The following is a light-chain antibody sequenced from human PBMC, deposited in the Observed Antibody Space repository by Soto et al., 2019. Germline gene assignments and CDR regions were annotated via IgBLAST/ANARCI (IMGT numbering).Light chain of an antibody. V-gene: IGKV3-20*01. CDR1: ESVTSNR. CDR2: GAF. Sequence: EIVLTQSPGTLSLSPGERATHSCRASESVTSNRLAWYQQKPGQAPRLLIYGAFIRASGIPDRFSGSGSGTDFTLTISALEPEDFAVYYCQRYGTSRGTFGQGTKLEIK. J-gene: IGKJ2*01. CDR3: QRYGTSRGT.